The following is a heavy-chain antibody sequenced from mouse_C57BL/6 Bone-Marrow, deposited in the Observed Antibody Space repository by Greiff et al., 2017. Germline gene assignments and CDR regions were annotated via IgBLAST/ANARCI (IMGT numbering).Heavy chain of an antibody. V-gene: IGHV3-6*01. J-gene: IGHJ4*01. CDR2: ISYDGSN. CDR1: GYSITSGYY. D-gene: IGHD1-3*01. CDR3: AREDIYYAMDY. Sequence: DVKLQESGPGLVKPSQSLSLTCSVTGYSITSGYYWNWIRQFPGNKLEWMGYISYDGSNNSNPSLKNRISITRDTSKNQFFLKLNSVTTEDTATYYCAREDIYYAMDYWGQGTSVTVSS.